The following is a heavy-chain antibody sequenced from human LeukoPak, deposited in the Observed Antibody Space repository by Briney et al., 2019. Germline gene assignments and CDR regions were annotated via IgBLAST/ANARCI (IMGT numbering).Heavy chain of an antibody. Sequence: GGSLRLSCAASGFTFSSYWMSWVRQAPGKGLEWVANIKQDGSEKYYVDSVKGRFTISRDNAKSSLYLQMNSLRAGDTAVYYCASGGRGYSYGNYWGQGTLVTVSS. D-gene: IGHD5-18*01. V-gene: IGHV3-7*01. CDR2: IKQDGSEK. CDR3: ASGGRGYSYGNY. J-gene: IGHJ4*02. CDR1: GFTFSSYW.